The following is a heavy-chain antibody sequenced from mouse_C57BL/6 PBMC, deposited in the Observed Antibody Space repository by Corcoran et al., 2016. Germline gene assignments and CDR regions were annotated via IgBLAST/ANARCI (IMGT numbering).Heavy chain of an antibody. D-gene: IGHD1-1*01. V-gene: IGHV9-3*01. J-gene: IGHJ1*03. CDR1: GYTFTTYG. CDR3: ARSYYGSSNWYFDV. Sequence: QIQLVQSGPELKKPGETVKISCKDSGYTFTTYGMSWVKQAPGQGLKWMGWINTYSGVPTYADDFKGRFAFSLETSASTAYLQINNLKNEDTATYFCARSYYGSSNWYFDVWGTGTTVTVSS. CDR2: INTYSGVP.